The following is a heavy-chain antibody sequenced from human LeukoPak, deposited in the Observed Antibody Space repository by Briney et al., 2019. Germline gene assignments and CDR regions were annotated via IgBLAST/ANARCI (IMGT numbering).Heavy chain of an antibody. J-gene: IGHJ6*02. CDR2: ISYDGSNK. Sequence: QPGGSLRLSCAASGFTFSSYGMHWVRQAPGKGLEWVAVISYDGSNKYYADSVKGRFTISRDNSKNTLYLQMNSLRAEDTAVYYCAKDGYCSSTSCLVYYYGMDVWGQGTTVTVSS. D-gene: IGHD2-2*01. CDR1: GFTFSSYG. CDR3: AKDGYCSSTSCLVYYYGMDV. V-gene: IGHV3-30*18.